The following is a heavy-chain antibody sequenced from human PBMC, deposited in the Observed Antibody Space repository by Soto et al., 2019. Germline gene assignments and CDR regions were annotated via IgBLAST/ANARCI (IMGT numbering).Heavy chain of an antibody. CDR3: ARSIVVVTALDY. CDR2: INAGNGNT. V-gene: IGHV1-3*01. J-gene: IGHJ4*02. CDR1: GYTFTSYA. Sequence: ASVWVSCKASGYTFTSYAMHWVRQAPGQRLEWMGWINAGNGNTKYSQKFQGRVTITRDTSASTAYMELSSLRSEDTAVYYCARSIVVVTALDYWGQGTLVTVSS. D-gene: IGHD2-21*02.